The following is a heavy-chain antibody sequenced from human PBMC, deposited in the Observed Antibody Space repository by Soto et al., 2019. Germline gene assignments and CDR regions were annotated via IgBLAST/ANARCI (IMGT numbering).Heavy chain of an antibody. V-gene: IGHV3-30*18. CDR3: AKDGGWLPGYYYYGMDV. CDR2: ISYDGTNK. J-gene: IGHJ6*02. CDR1: GFTFSHYG. D-gene: IGHD6-19*01. Sequence: QVQLVESGGGVVQPGRSLRLSCAASGFTFSHYGMHWVRQAPSKGLEWVAVISYDGTNKYYADSVKGRFTISRDNSKNTMYLQMNSLRAEDTAVYDCAKDGGWLPGYYYYGMDVWGQGTTVTVSS.